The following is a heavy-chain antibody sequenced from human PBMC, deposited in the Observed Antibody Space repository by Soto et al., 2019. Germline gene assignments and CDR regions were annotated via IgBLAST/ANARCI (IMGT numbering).Heavy chain of an antibody. D-gene: IGHD3-10*01. Sequence: GASVKVSCKASGGTFSSYAISWVRQAPGQGLEWMGGIIPIFGTANYAQKFQGRVTITADESTSTAYMELSSLRSEDTAVYYCARARGVAKDAKFDPWGQGTLVTVSS. J-gene: IGHJ5*02. V-gene: IGHV1-69*13. CDR1: GGTFSSYA. CDR3: ARARGVAKDAKFDP. CDR2: IIPIFGTA.